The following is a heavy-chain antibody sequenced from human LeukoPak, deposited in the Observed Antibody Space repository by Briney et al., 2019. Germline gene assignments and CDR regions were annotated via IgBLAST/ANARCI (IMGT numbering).Heavy chain of an antibody. CDR2: IYYSGNT. CDR1: GGSINSGDYY. V-gene: IGHV4-39*07. J-gene: IGHJ4*02. CDR3: ARTYDYGGNWNFDY. D-gene: IGHD4-23*01. Sequence: ASETLSLTCTVSGGSINSGDYYWGWIRQPPGKGLEWIGSIYYSGNTYYNPSLKSRVTISVDTSKNQFSLKLSSVTAADTAVYYCARTYDYGGNWNFDYWGQGTLVIVSS.